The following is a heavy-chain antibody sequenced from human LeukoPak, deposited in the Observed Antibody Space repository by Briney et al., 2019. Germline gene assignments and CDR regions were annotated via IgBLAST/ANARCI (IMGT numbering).Heavy chain of an antibody. CDR3: ARDGQSTYYYDSSSSDY. D-gene: IGHD3-22*01. Sequence: LGGSLILSCAASGFTFSSYWMSWVRQAPGKGLEWVANIKQDGREKYYVDSVKGRFTISRDNAKNSLYLQMNSLRAEDTAVYYCARDGQSTYYYDSSSSDYWGQGTLVTVSS. CDR1: GFTFSSYW. V-gene: IGHV3-7*01. J-gene: IGHJ4*02. CDR2: IKQDGREK.